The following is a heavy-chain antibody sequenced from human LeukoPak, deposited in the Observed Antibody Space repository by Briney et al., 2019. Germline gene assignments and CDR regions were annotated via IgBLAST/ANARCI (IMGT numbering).Heavy chain of an antibody. D-gene: IGHD2-15*01. V-gene: IGHV3-33*01. CDR3: AREVVPGGDYYYGMDV. CDR2: IWYDGSNK. Sequence: GGSLRLSCAASGFTFSSYGMHWVRQAPGKGLEWVAVIWYDGSNKYYADSVKGRFTISRDNSKNTLYLQMNSLRAEDTAVYYCAREVVPGGDYYYGMDVWGQGTTVTVSS. J-gene: IGHJ6*02. CDR1: GFTFSSYG.